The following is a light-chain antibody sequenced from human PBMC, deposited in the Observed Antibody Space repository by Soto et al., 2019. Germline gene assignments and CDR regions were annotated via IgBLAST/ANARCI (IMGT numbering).Light chain of an antibody. CDR3: SSYTPRNTRQIV. V-gene: IGLV2-14*03. CDR1: SSDVGGYNY. Sequence: QSALTQPASVSGSPGQSITISCTGTSSDVGGYNYVSWYQHHPGKAPKLNSYDVTNRPSGVYNPFSGSKSGNTASLTISGLQPEDEADYYCSSYTPRNTRQIVFGTGTKVTVL. J-gene: IGLJ1*01. CDR2: DVT.